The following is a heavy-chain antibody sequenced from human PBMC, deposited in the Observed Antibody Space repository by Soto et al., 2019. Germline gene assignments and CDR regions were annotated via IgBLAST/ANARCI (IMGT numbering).Heavy chain of an antibody. CDR1: GFTFTNYL. CDR3: AKDTYSRSWYF. J-gene: IGHJ4*02. V-gene: IGHV3-23*05. CDR2: IDKSGGDT. Sequence: EVQLLESGGDLVQPGGSLRLSCAASGFTFTNYLMTWVRQAPGKGLEWFSSIDKSGGDTYYPDSVKGRFTISRDNSKNTLYLQMNGLRAEDTALYYCAKDTYSRSWYFWGQGTLVTVSS. D-gene: IGHD2-2*01.